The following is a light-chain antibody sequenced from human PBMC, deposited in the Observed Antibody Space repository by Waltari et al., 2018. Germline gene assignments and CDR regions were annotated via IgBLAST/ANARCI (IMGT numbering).Light chain of an antibody. CDR2: DDP. Sequence: SYVLTQPPSVSVVPGKTATLTCGGSALGTTSARWYQQKPGQAPVAAVYDDPGRPSGIPERFSGSNSAHTATLTISRVEAGDEAHYFCQVWDTRSDHWVFGGGTKLTVL. CDR1: ALGTTS. CDR3: QVWDTRSDHWV. V-gene: IGLV3-21*03. J-gene: IGLJ3*02.